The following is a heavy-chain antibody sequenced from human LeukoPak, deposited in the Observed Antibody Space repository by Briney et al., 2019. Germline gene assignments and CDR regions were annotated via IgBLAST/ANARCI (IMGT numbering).Heavy chain of an antibody. CDR2: IYYSGST. CDR3: ARGHTESADDYGNWFHP. Sequence: MPSETLSLTCTVSGGSISSGGYYWSWIRQHPGKGLEWIGYIYYSGSTYYNPSLKSRVTISVDTSKNQFSLKLSSVTAADTAVYYCARGHTESADDYGNWFHPWGQGTLDTVSS. D-gene: IGHD5-12*01. V-gene: IGHV4-31*03. J-gene: IGHJ5*02. CDR1: GGSISSGGYY.